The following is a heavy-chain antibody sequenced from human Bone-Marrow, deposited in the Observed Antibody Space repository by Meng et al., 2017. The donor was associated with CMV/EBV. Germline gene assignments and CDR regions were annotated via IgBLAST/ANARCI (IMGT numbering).Heavy chain of an antibody. CDR3: ARDELRGAVAGSSNTVSWYYYYGMDV. J-gene: IGHJ6*02. CDR1: GYTFTSYY. CDR2: INPSGGST. V-gene: IGHV1-46*01. Sequence: ASVKVSCKASGYTFTSYYMHWVRQAPGQGLEWMGIINPSGGSTSCAQKFQGRVTMTRDTSTSTVYMELSSLRSEDTAVYYCARDELRGAVAGSSNTVSWYYYYGMDVWGQGTTVTVSS. D-gene: IGHD6-19*01.